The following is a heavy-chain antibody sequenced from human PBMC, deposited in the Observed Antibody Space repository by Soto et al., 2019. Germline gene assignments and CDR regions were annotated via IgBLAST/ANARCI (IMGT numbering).Heavy chain of an antibody. V-gene: IGHV3-23*01. CDR2: IGGSGGST. D-gene: IGHD3-22*01. Sequence: EVQLLESGGGLVQPGGSLRLSCAASGFTFSSYAMSWVRQAPGKGLEWVSAIGGSGGSTYYADSVKGRFTISRDNSKNTLYLQMNSLRAEDTAVYYCAKGPSYYYDSSGYTDYWGQGTLVTVSS. J-gene: IGHJ4*02. CDR3: AKGPSYYYDSSGYTDY. CDR1: GFTFSSYA.